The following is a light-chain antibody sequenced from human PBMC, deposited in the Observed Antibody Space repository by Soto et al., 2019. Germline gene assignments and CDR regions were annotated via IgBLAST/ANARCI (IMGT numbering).Light chain of an antibody. CDR2: DTS. CDR1: QSVSSY. CDR3: QQRSNSLI. Sequence: EIVLTQSPATLSLSPGERATLSCRASQSVSSYLAWYQQKPGQAPRLLIYDTSNRATGIPARFSGSGSGTDVTLTISSLEPEDFAVYYCQQRSNSLIFGGGTKVEIK. J-gene: IGKJ4*01. V-gene: IGKV3-11*01.